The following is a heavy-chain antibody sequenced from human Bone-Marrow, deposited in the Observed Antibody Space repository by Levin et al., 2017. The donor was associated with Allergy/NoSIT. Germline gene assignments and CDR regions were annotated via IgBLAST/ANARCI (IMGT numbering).Heavy chain of an antibody. Sequence: GGSLRLSCAAWGGRDKKEGKQGEREEKGKGLEWVALIWSHGGSMDYADSVKGRLTISRDISKNTLYLQMDSLSVEDTAVYYCARDIDTRSHYSQVDPWGQGTLVTVSS. J-gene: IGHJ5*02. V-gene: IGHV3-33*01. CDR2: IWSHGGSM. D-gene: IGHD3-22*01. CDR1: GGRDKKEG. CDR3: ARDIDTRSHYSQVDP.